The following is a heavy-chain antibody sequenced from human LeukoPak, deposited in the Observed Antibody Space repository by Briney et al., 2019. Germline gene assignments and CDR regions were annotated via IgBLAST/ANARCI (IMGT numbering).Heavy chain of an antibody. CDR1: GYTFTSYD. D-gene: IGHD3-3*01. Sequence: ASVKVSCKASGYTFTSYDINWVRQATGQGLEWMGWMNPNSGNTGYAQKFQGRVTMARNTSISTAYMGLSSLRSEDTAVYYCARGGKHYDFWSGYYFSPRDDAFDIWGQGTMVTVSS. J-gene: IGHJ3*02. CDR2: MNPNSGNT. CDR3: ARGGKHYDFWSGYYFSPRDDAFDI. V-gene: IGHV1-8*01.